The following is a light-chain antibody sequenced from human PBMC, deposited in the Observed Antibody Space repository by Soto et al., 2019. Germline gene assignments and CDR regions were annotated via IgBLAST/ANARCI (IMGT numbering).Light chain of an antibody. V-gene: IGKV3-20*01. CDR1: QSVPSDL. CDR2: AAS. J-gene: IGKJ2*01. Sequence: EIVLTQSPGTLSLSPGERATLSCRASQSVPSDLLAWYQQKPGQAPRLVIYAASRRDTGIPDRFSGSGSGTDFTLTISRLEPEDFVVYFCHQYGRSPQTFGQGTKLDIK. CDR3: HQYGRSPQT.